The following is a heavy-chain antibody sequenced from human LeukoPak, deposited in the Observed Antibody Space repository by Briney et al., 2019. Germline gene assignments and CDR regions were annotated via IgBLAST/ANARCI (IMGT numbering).Heavy chain of an antibody. Sequence: ASVKVSCKASGYTFTSYGISWVRQAPGQGLEWMGWISAYNGNTNYARKLQGRVTMTTDTSTSTAYMELRSLRSDDTAVYYCARGTRDGSGSYWHTGGYFDYWGQGTLVTVSS. CDR1: GYTFTSYG. V-gene: IGHV1-18*04. CDR2: ISAYNGNT. CDR3: ARGTRDGSGSYWHTGGYFDY. J-gene: IGHJ4*02. D-gene: IGHD3-10*01.